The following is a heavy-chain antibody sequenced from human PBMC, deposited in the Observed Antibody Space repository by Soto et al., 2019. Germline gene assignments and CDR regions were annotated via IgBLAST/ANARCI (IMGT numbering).Heavy chain of an antibody. V-gene: IGHV3-11*06. J-gene: IGHJ4*02. CDR3: ARDLNRGRYVDY. D-gene: IGHD1-26*01. CDR1: GFTFSDYY. Sequence: GGSLRLSGAACGFTFSDYYISWIRQAPWKGLEWVSYISSSSSYTNYADSVKGRFTISRDNAKKSLYLQMNSLRAEDTAVYYCARDLNRGRYVDYLGQRTLVAVCS. CDR2: ISSSSSYT.